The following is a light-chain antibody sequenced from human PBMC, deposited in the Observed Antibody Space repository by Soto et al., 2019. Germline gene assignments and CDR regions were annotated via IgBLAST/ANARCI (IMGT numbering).Light chain of an antibody. CDR3: QQYVNSQIT. J-gene: IGKJ3*01. CDR1: QSVSSSY. CDR2: GAS. V-gene: IGKV3-20*01. Sequence: EIVLXHSPGTLSLSTGERAILSCSSSQSVSSSYFAWYQQKPGQATRLLIYGASSRATGIPERLSGSGSGKDFTITISRLEPEDFAVYYCQQYVNSQITFGPGTKVDIK.